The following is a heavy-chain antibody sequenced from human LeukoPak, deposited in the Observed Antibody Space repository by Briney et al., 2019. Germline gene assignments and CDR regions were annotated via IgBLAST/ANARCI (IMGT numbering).Heavy chain of an antibody. CDR1: GFTFSTYA. CDR3: AKSIGGVVVVAADY. CDR2: ISGSGGST. D-gene: IGHD2-15*01. J-gene: IGHJ4*02. Sequence: PGGSLRLSCAASGFTFSTYAMTWVRQAPGKGLEWVSVISGSGGSTYYADSVKGRLTLSRDNSKNTLYLQMNSLRVEDTAVYYCAKSIGGVVVVAADYWGQGTLVTVSS. V-gene: IGHV3-23*01.